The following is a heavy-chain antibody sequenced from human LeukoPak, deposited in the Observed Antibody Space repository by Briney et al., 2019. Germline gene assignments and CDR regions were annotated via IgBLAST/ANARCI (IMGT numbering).Heavy chain of an antibody. CDR2: IMPLLGTA. Sequence: SVKVSCKTSGGTFNNSAISWVRQAPGQGLEWLGGIMPLLGTAGYAQEFQGRVTITKDESTRTVYLELTSLTSDDTAVYYCARDVHGDYGSGRFDPWGQGTLVSVSS. CDR3: ARDVHGDYGSGRFDP. V-gene: IGHV1-69*05. J-gene: IGHJ5*02. CDR1: GGTFNNSA. D-gene: IGHD4-17*01.